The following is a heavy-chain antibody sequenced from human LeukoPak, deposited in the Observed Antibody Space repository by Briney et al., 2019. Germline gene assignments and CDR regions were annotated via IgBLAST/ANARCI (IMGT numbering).Heavy chain of an antibody. CDR2: IYPGDSDT. D-gene: IGHD3-10*01. V-gene: IGHV5-51*01. CDR1: GCSFTSYW. J-gene: IGHJ4*02. Sequence: GGSLQISCKGSGCSFTSYWIGWVRRMPGEGLEWMGIIYPGDSDTRYSPSFQGQVTISADKSISTAYLQWSSLKASDTAMYYCARGYYGSGSYLDYWGQGTLVTVSS. CDR3: ARGYYGSGSYLDY.